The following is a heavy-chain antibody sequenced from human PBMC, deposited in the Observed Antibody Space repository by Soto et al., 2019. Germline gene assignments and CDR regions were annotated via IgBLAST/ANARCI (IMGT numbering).Heavy chain of an antibody. CDR2: ISSSSSTI. J-gene: IGHJ6*03. CDR1: GFTFSSYS. CDR3: ASIPKDTAINLPYYYYYYMDV. Sequence: GGSLRLSCAASGFTFSSYSMNWVRQAPGKGLEWVSYISSSSSTIYYADSVKGRFTISRDNAKNSLYLQMNSLRAEDTAVYYCASIPKDTAINLPYYYYYYMDVWGKGTTVTVSS. D-gene: IGHD5-18*01. V-gene: IGHV3-48*01.